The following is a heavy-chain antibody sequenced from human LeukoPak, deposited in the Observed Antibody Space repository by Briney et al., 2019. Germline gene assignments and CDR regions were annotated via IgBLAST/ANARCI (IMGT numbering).Heavy chain of an antibody. CDR2: ISYDGTNT. CDR3: ARGDDFRAGFFDY. D-gene: IGHD2-21*02. Sequence: PGGSLRLSCAASKFTFSSYSMRWVRQAPGKGLEWLAFISYDGTNTHYADSVKGRFTVYRDNSNNTLFLQMNSLRAEDTAVYYCARGDDFRAGFFDYWGQGSLVTVSS. V-gene: IGHV3-30*04. J-gene: IGHJ4*02. CDR1: KFTFSSYS.